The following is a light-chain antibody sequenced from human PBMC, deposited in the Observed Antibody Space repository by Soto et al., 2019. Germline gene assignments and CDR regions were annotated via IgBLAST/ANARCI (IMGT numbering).Light chain of an antibody. CDR1: QSVSSN. V-gene: IGKV3-15*01. CDR3: HQYNDWPLT. CDR2: GAF. Sequence: EIVMTQSPVTLSVSPGERVTLSCRASQSVSSNLAWYQQKPGQAPSLLIYGAFTRATGIPARFSGTGSGTEFTLTSSRLQAYDFALYQCHQYNDWPLTFGQGTKVDI. J-gene: IGKJ1*01.